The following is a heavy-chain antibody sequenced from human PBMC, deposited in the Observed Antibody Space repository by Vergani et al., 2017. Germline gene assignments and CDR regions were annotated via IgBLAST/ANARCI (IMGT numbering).Heavy chain of an antibody. D-gene: IGHD3-16*02. V-gene: IGHV4-59*01. CDR2: IYYSGST. CDR3: ARGSYRLNWFDP. CDR1: GGSISSYY. Sequence: QVQLQESGPGLVKPSEPLSLTCTVSGGSISSYYWSWIRQPPGKGLEWIVYIYYSGSTNYNPSLKSRVTISVDTSKNQFSLKRGSVTAADTAVYYCARGSYRLNWFDPWGQGTLVTVSS. J-gene: IGHJ5*02.